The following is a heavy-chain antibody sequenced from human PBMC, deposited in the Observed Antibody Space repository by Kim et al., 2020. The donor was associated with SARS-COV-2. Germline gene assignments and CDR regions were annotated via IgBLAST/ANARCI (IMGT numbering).Heavy chain of an antibody. V-gene: IGHV3-48*02. D-gene: IGHD3-9*01. J-gene: IGHJ5*02. CDR2: I. CDR3: AGDFDWALDL. Sequence: IYYAASVKGRFTITRDNAKNALYLQMNSLRDGDTAVYFCAGDFDWALDLWGQGTLVTVSS.